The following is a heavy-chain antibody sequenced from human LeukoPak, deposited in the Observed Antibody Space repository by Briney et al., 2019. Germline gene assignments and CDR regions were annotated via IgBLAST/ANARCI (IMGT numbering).Heavy chain of an antibody. D-gene: IGHD7-27*01. CDR1: GGSISSYY. CDR2: IYTSGST. CDR3: ASISLWGNWFDP. Sequence: PSETLSLTCTVSGGSISSYYWSWIRQPAGKGLEWIGRIYTSGSTNYNPSLKSRVTMSVDTSKNRFSLKLSSVTAADTAVYYCASISLWGNWFDPWGQGTLVTVSS. J-gene: IGHJ5*02. V-gene: IGHV4-4*07.